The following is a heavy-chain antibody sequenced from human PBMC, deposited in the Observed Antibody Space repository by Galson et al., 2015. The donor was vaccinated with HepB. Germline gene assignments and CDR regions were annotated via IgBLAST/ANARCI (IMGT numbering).Heavy chain of an antibody. V-gene: IGHV4-59*01. CDR3: AREVGLGYYDSSGYYDY. J-gene: IGHJ4*02. CDR2: IYYSGST. CDR1: GGSISSYY. Sequence: LSLTCTVSGGSISSYYWSWIRQPPGKGLEWIGYIYYSGSTNYNPSLKSRVTISVDTSKNQFSLKLSSVTAADTAVYYCAREVGLGYYDSSGYYDYWGQGTQVTVSS. D-gene: IGHD3-22*01.